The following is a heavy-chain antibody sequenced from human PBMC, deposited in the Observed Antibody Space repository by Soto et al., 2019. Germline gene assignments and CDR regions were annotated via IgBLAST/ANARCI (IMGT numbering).Heavy chain of an antibody. CDR1: GFTFSNYG. CDR3: AKGTTHCGGDRNHFFDQ. D-gene: IGHD2-21*02. V-gene: IGHV3-23*01. CDR2: ISGSGSHT. Sequence: GGSLRLSCAASGFTFSNYGMTWVRQAPGKGLEWVSTISGSGSHTEYADAVKGRFSVSRDNSRNTLHLQMNSLRADDTGIYYCAKGTTHCGGDRNHFFDQWGQGALVTVSS. J-gene: IGHJ4*02.